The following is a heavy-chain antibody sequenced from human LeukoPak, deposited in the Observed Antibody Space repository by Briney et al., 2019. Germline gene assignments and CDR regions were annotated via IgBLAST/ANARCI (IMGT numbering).Heavy chain of an antibody. D-gene: IGHD1-26*01. Sequence: SETLSLTCAVYGGSFSGYYWSWIRQPPGKGLEWIGEINHSGTTNYNSSLKSRVTESVDTSKNQFSLKLSSVTAADKAVYYCARRYSGSYGLYSHHSMDVWGKGTTVTISS. CDR3: ARRYSGSYGLYSHHSMDV. CDR1: GGSFSGYY. J-gene: IGHJ6*03. CDR2: INHSGTT. V-gene: IGHV4-34*01.